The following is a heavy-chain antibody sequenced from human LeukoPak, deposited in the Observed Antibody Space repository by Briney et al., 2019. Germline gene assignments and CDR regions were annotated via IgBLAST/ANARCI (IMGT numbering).Heavy chain of an antibody. CDR2: ISWDGGST. V-gene: IGHV3-43*01. CDR1: GFTFDDYT. D-gene: IGHD6-13*01. J-gene: IGHJ6*02. Sequence: GGSLRLSCAASGFTFDDYTMHWVRQAPGKGLEWVSLISWDGGSTYYADSVKGRFTISRDNSKNSLYLQMNSLRTEDTALYYCAKDIKGYDGGGLVYYYYGMDVWGQGTTVTVSS. CDR3: AKDIKGYDGGGLVYYYYGMDV.